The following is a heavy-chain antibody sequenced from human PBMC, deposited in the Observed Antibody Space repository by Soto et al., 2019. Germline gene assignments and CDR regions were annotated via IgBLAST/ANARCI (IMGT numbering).Heavy chain of an antibody. CDR3: VMVDNYVTPTPQDV. V-gene: IGHV1-18*01. CDR1: GYIFVNYG. CDR2: ISPYTGNT. D-gene: IGHD3-16*01. Sequence: QVQLVQSGDEVKKPGASVKVSCKASGYIFVNYGIAWVRQAPGQGLEWMGWISPYTGNTHSATKVQGRLTMTTDTSASTAYMDLGSLTSDDTAVYYCVMVDNYVTPTPQDVWGQGTAVTVSS. J-gene: IGHJ6*02.